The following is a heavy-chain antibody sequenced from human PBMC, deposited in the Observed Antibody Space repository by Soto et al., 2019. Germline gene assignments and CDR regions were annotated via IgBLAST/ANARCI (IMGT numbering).Heavy chain of an antibody. CDR3: ATSLPSYSGNVGYFDY. Sequence: GESLKISCKGSGYSFTSYWIGWVRQMPGKGLEWMGIIYPGDSDTRYSPSFQGQVTISADKSICTAYLQWSSLKASDTAMYYCATSLPSYSGNVGYFDYWGQGTLVTVSS. CDR1: GYSFTSYW. V-gene: IGHV5-51*01. J-gene: IGHJ4*02. D-gene: IGHD1-26*01. CDR2: IYPGDSDT.